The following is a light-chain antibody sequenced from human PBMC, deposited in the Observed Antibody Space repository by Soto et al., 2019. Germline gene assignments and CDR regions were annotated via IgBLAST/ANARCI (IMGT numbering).Light chain of an antibody. Sequence: EVVLTQSPGTLSLSPGERATLSCRASQSVSSSSLAWYQQKPGQAPRLLTYGASRRDTGIPDRFSGSGSGTDFTLTISRLEPEDFAVYYCQQYGSSPYTFGQGTKLEIK. CDR3: QQYGSSPYT. CDR1: QSVSSSS. CDR2: GAS. V-gene: IGKV3-20*01. J-gene: IGKJ2*01.